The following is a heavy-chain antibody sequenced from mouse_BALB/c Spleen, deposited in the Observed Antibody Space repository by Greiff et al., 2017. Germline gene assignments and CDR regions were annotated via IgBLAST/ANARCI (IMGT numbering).Heavy chain of an antibody. V-gene: IGHV1-4*02. J-gene: IGHJ4*01. D-gene: IGHD1-1*02. CDR3: ARKGAYGYYAMDY. Sequence: QVQLQQSAAELARPGASVKMSCKASGYTFTSYTMHWVKQRPGQGLEWIGYINPSSGYTEYNQKFKDKTTLTADKSSSTAYMQLSSLTSEDSAVYYCARKGAYGYYAMDYWGQGTSVTVSS. CDR2: INPSSGYT. CDR1: GYTFTSYT.